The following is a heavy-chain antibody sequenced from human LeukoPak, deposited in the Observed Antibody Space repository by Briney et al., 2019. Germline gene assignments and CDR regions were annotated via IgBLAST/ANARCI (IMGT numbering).Heavy chain of an antibody. J-gene: IGHJ4*02. Sequence: SQTLSLTCAISGDSVSSNSAAWNWIRQSLSRGLEWLGRTYYRSKWHNDYAESVKSRITINPDTSKNQFSLQLNSVTPEDTAVYFCARDLAGYGGYSYGMVDYWGQGTLVTVSS. CDR3: ARDLAGYGGYSYGMVDY. V-gene: IGHV6-1*01. CDR1: GDSVSSNSAA. CDR2: TYYRSKWHN. D-gene: IGHD5-18*01.